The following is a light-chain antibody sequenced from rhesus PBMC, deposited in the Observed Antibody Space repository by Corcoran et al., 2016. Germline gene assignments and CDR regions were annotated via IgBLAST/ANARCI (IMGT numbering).Light chain of an antibody. J-gene: IGKJ2*01. CDR1: QGISSW. V-gene: IGKV1-22*01. Sequence: DIQMTQSPSSLSASVGDTVTITCRASQGISSWLAWYQQKPGKAPKLLIYKASSLLSGVPSRFSGSGSWTDFTLTISSLQSEDFVIYYCQQYNSRPPYTFGQGTKVEIK. CDR2: KAS. CDR3: QQYNSRPPYT.